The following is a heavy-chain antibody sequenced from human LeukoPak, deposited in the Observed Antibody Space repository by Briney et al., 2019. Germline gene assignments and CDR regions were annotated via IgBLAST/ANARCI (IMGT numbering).Heavy chain of an antibody. CDR3: ASHNRGNYYGSGSPPDDY. V-gene: IGHV4-31*03. D-gene: IGHD3-10*01. J-gene: IGHJ4*02. CDR1: GGPISSGGYY. CDR2: IYYSGST. Sequence: PSETLSLTCTVSGGPISSGGYYWSWIRQHPGKGLEWIGYIYYSGSTYYNPSLKSRVTISVDTSKNQFSLKLSSVTAADTAVYYCASHNRGNYYGSGSPPDDYWGQGTLVTVSS.